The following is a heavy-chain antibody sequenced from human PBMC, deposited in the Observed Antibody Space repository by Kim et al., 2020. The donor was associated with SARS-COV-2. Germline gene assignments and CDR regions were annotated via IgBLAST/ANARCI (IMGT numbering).Heavy chain of an antibody. Sequence: GGSLRLSCAASGFTFSSYSMNWVRQAPGKGLEWVSSISSSSSYIYYADSVKGRFTISRDNAKNSLYLQMNSLRAEDTAVYYCARDLNPRYFDWLWPSGMDVWGQGTTVTVSS. V-gene: IGHV3-21*01. CDR1: GFTFSSYS. CDR3: ARDLNPRYFDWLWPSGMDV. J-gene: IGHJ6*02. D-gene: IGHD3-9*01. CDR2: ISSSSSYI.